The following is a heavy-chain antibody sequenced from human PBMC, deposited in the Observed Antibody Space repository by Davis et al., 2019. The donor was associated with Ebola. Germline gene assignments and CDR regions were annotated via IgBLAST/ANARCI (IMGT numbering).Heavy chain of an antibody. V-gene: IGHV3-7*01. Sequence: GESLKISCAASGFTFSSNSMNWVRQAPGKGLEWVANIKQDGSEKYYVDSVKGRFTVSRDNAKNSLYLQMNSLRAEDTAVYYCARALGGEDDWGQGTLVTVSS. D-gene: IGHD3-16*01. CDR3: ARALGGEDD. CDR1: GFTFSSNS. J-gene: IGHJ4*02. CDR2: IKQDGSEK.